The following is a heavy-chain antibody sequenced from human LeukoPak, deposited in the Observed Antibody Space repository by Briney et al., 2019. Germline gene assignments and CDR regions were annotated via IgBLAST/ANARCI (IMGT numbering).Heavy chain of an antibody. J-gene: IGHJ4*02. V-gene: IGHV1-2*04. CDR1: GYTFTRYY. CDR3: ARGYYDSSGYYGFFDY. CDR2: INPNSGGT. D-gene: IGHD3-22*01. Sequence: ASVKVSCKASGYTFTRYYMHWVRQAPGQGLEWMGWINPNSGGTNFAQKFQGWVTMTRDTSISTAYMELSRLRSDDTAVYYCARGYYDSSGYYGFFDYWGQGTLVTVSS.